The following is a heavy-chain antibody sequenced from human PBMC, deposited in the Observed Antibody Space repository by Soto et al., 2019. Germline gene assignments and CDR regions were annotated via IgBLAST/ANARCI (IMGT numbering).Heavy chain of an antibody. Sequence: SETLSLTCAVSGGSISSGGYSWSWIRQPPGKGLEWIGYIYHSGSTYYNPSLKSRVTISVDRSKNQFSLKLSSVTAADTAVHYCARGSIAAAVNVNWFDPWGQGTLVTVSS. D-gene: IGHD6-13*01. CDR3: ARGSIAAAVNVNWFDP. CDR2: IYHSGST. CDR1: GGSISSGGYS. V-gene: IGHV4-30-2*01. J-gene: IGHJ5*02.